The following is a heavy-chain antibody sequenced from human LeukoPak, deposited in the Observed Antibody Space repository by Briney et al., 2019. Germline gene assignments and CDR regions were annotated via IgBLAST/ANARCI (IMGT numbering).Heavy chain of an antibody. CDR1: GFTFSSYA. Sequence: SGGSLRLSCAASGFTFSSYAMHWVRQAPGKGLEYVSAISSNGGSTYYANSVKSRFTISRDNSKNTLYLQMNSLRAEDTAVYYCARGTGGSCDYWGQGTLVTVSS. J-gene: IGHJ4*02. D-gene: IGHD1-26*01. CDR2: ISSNGGST. V-gene: IGHV3-64*01. CDR3: ARGTGGSCDY.